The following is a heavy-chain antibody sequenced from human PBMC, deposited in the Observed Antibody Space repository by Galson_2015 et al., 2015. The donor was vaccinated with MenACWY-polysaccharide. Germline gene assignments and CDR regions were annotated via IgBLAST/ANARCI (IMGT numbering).Heavy chain of an antibody. CDR3: ATGYCGRTVCSPPFDY. V-gene: IGHV3-30-3*01. CDR1: GFSFSSNA. Sequence: SLRLSCAASGFSFSSNAMHWVRQAPGKGPEWVAVISYDGSNKYYADSVEGRFTISRDNSKKTVDLQVNSLRIEDTAVYYCATGYCGRTVCSPPFDYWGQGTQVTVSS. J-gene: IGHJ4*02. CDR2: ISYDGSNK. D-gene: IGHD2-2*01.